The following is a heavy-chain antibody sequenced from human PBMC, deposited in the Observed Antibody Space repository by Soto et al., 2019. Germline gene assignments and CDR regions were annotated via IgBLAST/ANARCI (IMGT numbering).Heavy chain of an antibody. D-gene: IGHD6-19*01. V-gene: IGHV4-59*01. J-gene: IGHJ6*02. CDR1: GGSISSYY. Sequence: SETLSLTCTVSGGSISSYYWSWIRQPPGKGLEWIGYIYYSGSTNYNPSLKSRVTISVDTSKNQFSLKLSSVTAADTAVYYCARDTAVAGTKNYYYYYGMDVWGQGTTVTVS. CDR2: IYYSGST. CDR3: ARDTAVAGTKNYYYYYGMDV.